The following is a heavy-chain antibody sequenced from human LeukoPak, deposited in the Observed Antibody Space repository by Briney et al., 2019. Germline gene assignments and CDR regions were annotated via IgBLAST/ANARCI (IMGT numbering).Heavy chain of an antibody. J-gene: IGHJ6*02. V-gene: IGHV4-59*01. CDR1: GGSISSYD. Sequence: SETLSLTCTVSGGSISSYDWSWIRQPPGKGLEWIGYIYYSGSTHYNPSLKGRVTISVDTSKNQFSLKLSSVTAADTAVYYCARSLGLRVATISVLDTPYYYGMDVWGQGTTVTDSS. CDR3: ARSLGLRVATISVLDTPYYYGMDV. CDR2: IYYSGST. D-gene: IGHD5-12*01.